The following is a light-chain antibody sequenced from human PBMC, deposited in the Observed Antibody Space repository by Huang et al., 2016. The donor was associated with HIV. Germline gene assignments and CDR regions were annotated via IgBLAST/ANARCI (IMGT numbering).Light chain of an antibody. CDR3: QQRSNWPWT. CDR1: QSVSKF. Sequence: ATLPCRASQSVSKFLGLDQQKPGQAPSRRIYDTSNRATGIPARFSGGGSGTDCTLTINSLEPEDSAVYYCQQRSNWPWTFGQGTKVEIK. CDR2: DTS. V-gene: IGKV3-11*01. J-gene: IGKJ1*01.